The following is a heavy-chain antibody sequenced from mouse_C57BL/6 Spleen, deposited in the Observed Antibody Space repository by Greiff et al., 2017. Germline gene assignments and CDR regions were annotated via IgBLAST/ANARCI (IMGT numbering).Heavy chain of an antibody. CDR3: ARVGFPGAMDY. CDR2: INYDGSST. V-gene: IGHV5-16*01. Sequence: EVKLVESEGGLVQPGSSMKLSCTASGFTFSDYYMAWVRQVPEKGLEWVANINYDGSSTYYLDSLQSRFIISRDNAKNILYLQMSSLKSEDTATYYCARVGFPGAMDYWGQGTSVTVSS. J-gene: IGHJ4*01. CDR1: GFTFSDYY.